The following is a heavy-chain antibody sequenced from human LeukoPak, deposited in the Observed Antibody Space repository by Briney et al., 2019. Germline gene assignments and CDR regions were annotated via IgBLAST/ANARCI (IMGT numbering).Heavy chain of an antibody. CDR1: GFTFSSYS. CDR3: ARDSSFYGDYGYYYYGMDV. Sequence: GGSLRLSCAASGFTFSSYSMNWVRQAPGKGLEWVSSISSSSSYIYYADSVKGRFTISRDNAKNSLYLQMNSLRAEDTAVYYCARDSSFYGDYGYYYYGMDVWGQGTTVTVSS. V-gene: IGHV3-21*01. J-gene: IGHJ6*02. D-gene: IGHD4-17*01. CDR2: ISSSSSYI.